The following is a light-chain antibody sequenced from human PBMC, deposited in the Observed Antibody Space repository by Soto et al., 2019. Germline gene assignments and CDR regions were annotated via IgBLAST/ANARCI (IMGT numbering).Light chain of an antibody. CDR2: KAS. CDR1: QSISAW. Sequence: DIQMTPSPSILSTTVGERVTITCRASQSISAWLAWYQQKPGKAPKLLIYKASNVESGVPSRFSGSGSGTEFTLTISSLQPDDFATYYCQQYRSYPLTFGQGTRLEIK. J-gene: IGKJ5*01. V-gene: IGKV1-5*03. CDR3: QQYRSYPLT.